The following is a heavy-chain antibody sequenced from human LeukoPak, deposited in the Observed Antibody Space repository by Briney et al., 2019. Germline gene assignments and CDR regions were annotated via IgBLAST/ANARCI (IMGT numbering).Heavy chain of an antibody. V-gene: IGHV4-59*01. J-gene: IGHJ4*02. Sequence: PSETLSLTCTVSGGSISSYYWSWIRQPPGKRLEWIGYIYYSGSTNYNPSLKSRVTISVDTSKNQFSLKLSSVTAADTAVYYCARRRDGYNSKYFDYWGQGTLVTVSS. CDR2: IYYSGST. D-gene: IGHD5-24*01. CDR1: GGSISSYY. CDR3: ARRRDGYNSKYFDY.